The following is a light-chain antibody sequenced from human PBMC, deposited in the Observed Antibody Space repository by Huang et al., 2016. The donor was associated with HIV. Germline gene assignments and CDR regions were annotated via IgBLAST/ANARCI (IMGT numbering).Light chain of an antibody. Sequence: DIVMTQTPLSLSVTPGQPASISCKSSQSLLHSDGKTYLYWYLQKPGQSPQLLIYEVSSRLSGVPDRFRGSGAGTDFTLKISRVEAEDVGVYYCMQGIHLQTFGQGTKVEIK. CDR2: EVS. CDR3: MQGIHLQT. V-gene: IGKV2-29*02. CDR1: QSLLHSDGKTY. J-gene: IGKJ1*01.